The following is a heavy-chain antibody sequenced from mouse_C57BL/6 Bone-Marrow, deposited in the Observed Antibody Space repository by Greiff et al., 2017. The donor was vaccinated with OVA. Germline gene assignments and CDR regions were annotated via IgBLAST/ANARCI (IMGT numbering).Heavy chain of an antibody. CDR2: IDPENGDT. CDR3: TRYYDYVS. Sequence: VQLQQSGAELVRPGASVKLSCTASGFNIKDDYMHWVKQRPEQGLEWIGWIDPENGDTEYASKFQGKATITADTSSNTAYLQLSSLTSEDTAVYYCTRYYDYVSWGQGTSVTVSS. V-gene: IGHV14-4*01. CDR1: GFNIKDDY. J-gene: IGHJ4*01. D-gene: IGHD2-4*01.